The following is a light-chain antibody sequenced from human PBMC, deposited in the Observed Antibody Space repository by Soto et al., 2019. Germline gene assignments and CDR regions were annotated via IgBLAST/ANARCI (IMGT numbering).Light chain of an antibody. Sequence: EIVLTQSPGTLSLSPGERATLSCRASQFVSSSYLAWYQQKPGQAPRLLIYGASSRATGIPDRFSGSGSGTVFTLTISRLEPEDFVVYHCQQYGSSPGTFGQGTKVEIK. CDR2: GAS. CDR1: QFVSSSY. V-gene: IGKV3-20*01. CDR3: QQYGSSPGT. J-gene: IGKJ1*01.